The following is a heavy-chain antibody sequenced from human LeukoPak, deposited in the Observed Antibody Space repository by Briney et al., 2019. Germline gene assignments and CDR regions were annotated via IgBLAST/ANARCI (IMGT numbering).Heavy chain of an antibody. CDR2: ISGSGSST. V-gene: IGHV3-23*01. Sequence: PGGSLRLSCAASGFTFNTYALSWVRQAPGRGLEWVSAISGSGSSTFYADSAEGRFIISRDNSKNTLYLEMNSLRAEDTAVYYCARDLFYDYVWGSYRLDHGMDVWGQGTTVTVSS. CDR3: ARDLFYDYVWGSYRLDHGMDV. J-gene: IGHJ6*02. CDR1: GFTFNTYA. D-gene: IGHD3-16*02.